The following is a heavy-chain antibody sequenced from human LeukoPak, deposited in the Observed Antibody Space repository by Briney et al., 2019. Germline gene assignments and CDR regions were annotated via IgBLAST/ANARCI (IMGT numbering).Heavy chain of an antibody. CDR3: ARDSDVYYDSSGHIWGYYFDY. CDR2: INTNTGNP. V-gene: IGHV7-4-1*02. CDR1: GYTFISYA. J-gene: IGHJ4*02. Sequence: ASVKVSCKASGYTFISYAMNWVRQAPGQGLEWMGWINTNTGNPTYAQGFTGRFVFSLDTSVSTAYLQISSLKAEDTAVYYCARDSDVYYDSSGHIWGYYFDYWGQGTLVTVSS. D-gene: IGHD3-22*01.